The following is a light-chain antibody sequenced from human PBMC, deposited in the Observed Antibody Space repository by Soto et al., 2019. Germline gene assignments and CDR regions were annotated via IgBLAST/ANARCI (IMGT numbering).Light chain of an antibody. CDR3: QHYNSYPLT. V-gene: IGKV1-5*03. CDR1: QSINIW. CDR2: KAS. Sequence: DIKMTQSPSTLSASVGDRVTITCRASQSINIWLAWYQQKPGKAPNLLIYKASSLESGVPSRFSGSGSGTEFTLTISSLQPDDFATYYCQHYNSYPLTFGGGTKVEIK. J-gene: IGKJ4*01.